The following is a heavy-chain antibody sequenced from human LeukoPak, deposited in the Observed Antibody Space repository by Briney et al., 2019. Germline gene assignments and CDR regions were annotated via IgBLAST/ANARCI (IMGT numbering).Heavy chain of an antibody. J-gene: IGHJ4*02. Sequence: ASVKVSCKASGYTFTSYDINWVRQATGQGLEWMGWINPNSGGTNYAQKFQGWVTMTRDTSISTAYMELSRLRSDDTAVYYCARGSWGKITIFGVAPPDYWGQGTLVTVSS. CDR3: ARGSWGKITIFGVAPPDY. CDR1: GYTFTSYD. V-gene: IGHV1-2*04. D-gene: IGHD3-3*01. CDR2: INPNSGGT.